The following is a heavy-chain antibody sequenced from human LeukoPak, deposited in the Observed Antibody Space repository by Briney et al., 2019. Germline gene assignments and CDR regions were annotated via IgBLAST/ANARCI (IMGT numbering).Heavy chain of an antibody. CDR3: AREGTSCFDY. CDR2: ISSSSSYT. V-gene: IGHV3-11*05. CDR1: GFTFSDYY. Sequence: GGSLRLSCAASGFTFSDYYMSWIRQAPGKGLEWVSYISSSSSYTNYADSVKGRLTISRDNSKNTLYLQMNSLRAEDTAVYYCAREGTSCFDYWGQGTLVTVSS. J-gene: IGHJ4*02. D-gene: IGHD2-2*01.